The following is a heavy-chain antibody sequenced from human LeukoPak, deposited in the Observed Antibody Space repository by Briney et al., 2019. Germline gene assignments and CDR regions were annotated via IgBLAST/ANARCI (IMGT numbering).Heavy chain of an antibody. CDR3: ARDRGGPYCGGEWSCWFDP. J-gene: IGHJ5*02. D-gene: IGHD2-21*01. V-gene: IGHV1-24*01. Sequence: GASVKVSCKVSGYTLTELSMHWVRQAPGKGLEWMGGFDPEDGETIYAQKLQGRVTMTTDTSTSTAYMELRSLRSDDTAVYYCARDRGGPYCGGEWSCWFDPWGQGTLVTVSS. CDR1: GYTLTELS. CDR2: FDPEDGET.